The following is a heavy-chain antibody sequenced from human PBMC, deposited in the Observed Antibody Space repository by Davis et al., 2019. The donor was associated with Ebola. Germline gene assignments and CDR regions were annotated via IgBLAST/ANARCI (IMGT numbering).Heavy chain of an antibody. J-gene: IGHJ6*04. V-gene: IGHV4-31*03. Sequence: SDTLSLTCTVSGGSIRSGGYYCSWIRQHPGKGLEWIGYIYYSGSTYYNPSLKSRVTISVDTSKNQFSLKLSSVTAADTAVYYCAREDYVGPYYYGMDVWGKGTTVTVSS. CDR2: IYYSGST. CDR1: GGSIRSGGYY. CDR3: AREDYVGPYYYGMDV. D-gene: IGHD4-23*01.